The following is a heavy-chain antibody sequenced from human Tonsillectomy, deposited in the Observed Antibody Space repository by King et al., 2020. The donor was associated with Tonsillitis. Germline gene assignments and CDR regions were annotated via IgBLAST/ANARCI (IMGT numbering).Heavy chain of an antibody. J-gene: IGHJ4*02. D-gene: IGHD1-1*01. Sequence: QLQESGPGLVKPSETLSLTCTVSGGSISSSSYYWGWIRQPPGKGLEWIGSIYYSGNTYYNPSLKTRVTISVDTSKNQFSLKLSSVTAADTAVYYCAGGVQMVSSCPIDYWGQGTLVTVSS. CDR2: IYYSGNT. CDR1: GGSISSSSYY. CDR3: AGGVQMVSSCPIDY. V-gene: IGHV4-39*01.